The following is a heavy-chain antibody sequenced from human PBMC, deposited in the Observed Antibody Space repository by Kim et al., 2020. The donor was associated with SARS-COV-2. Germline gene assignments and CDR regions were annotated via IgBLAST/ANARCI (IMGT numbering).Heavy chain of an antibody. D-gene: IGHD3-22*01. CDR1: GGSISSSSDY. CDR3: ARHEARITMIVVANPFDY. CDR2: IYYGGST. J-gene: IGHJ4*02. V-gene: IGHV4-39*01. Sequence: SETLSLTCTVSGGSISSSSDYWGWIRQPPGKGLEWIRSIYYGGSTYYNPSLKSRVTIFVDTSKNQFSLRLSSVTAADTAVYYCARHEARITMIVVANPFDYWGQGTLVTVSS.